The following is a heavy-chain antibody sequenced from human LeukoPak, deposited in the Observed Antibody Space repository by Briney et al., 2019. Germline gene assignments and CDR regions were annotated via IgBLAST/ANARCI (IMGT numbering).Heavy chain of an antibody. CDR1: GFTFSSYA. CDR2: ISSNGGST. J-gene: IGHJ3*02. CDR3: ARDGGSYGSNDAFDI. Sequence: GGSLRLSCAVSGFTFSSYAMHWVRQAPGKGLEYVSAISSNGGSTYYANSVKGRFTISRDNSKNTLYLQMGSLRAEDMAVYYCARDGGSYGSNDAFDIWGQGTMVTVSS. V-gene: IGHV3-64*01. D-gene: IGHD1-26*01.